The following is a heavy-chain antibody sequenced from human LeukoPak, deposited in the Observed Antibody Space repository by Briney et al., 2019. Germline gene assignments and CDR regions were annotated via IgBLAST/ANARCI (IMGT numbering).Heavy chain of an antibody. J-gene: IGHJ4*02. CDR3: AKDATLFGDQYFDY. V-gene: IGHV3-30*18. D-gene: IGHD3-10*01. CDR1: GFTFSSHG. CDR2: TSYDGTTK. Sequence: PGRSPRLSCAASGFTFSSHGMHWVRQAPGKALEWVVVTSYDGTTKYYADSAKGRFNISRDNSKNTLYLQMNSLRVDDTAVYYCAKDATLFGDQYFDYWGQGTLVIVSS.